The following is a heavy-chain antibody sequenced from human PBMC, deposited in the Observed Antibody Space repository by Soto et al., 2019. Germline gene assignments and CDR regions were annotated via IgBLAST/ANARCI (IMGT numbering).Heavy chain of an antibody. D-gene: IGHD2-15*01. CDR1: GFSLTTTGVG. CDR2: IYWDDDK. Sequence: QITLKESGPTLVKPTQTLTLTCTFSGFSLTTTGVGVGWIRQPPGKALECLALIYWDDDKRYSPSLKSRLTITKDTSTHQVVLTMTNMDPVDTATYYCAHRLCDNSCYWDGGYFDFWGQGTLVTVSS. V-gene: IGHV2-5*02. J-gene: IGHJ4*02. CDR3: AHRLCDNSCYWDGGYFDF.